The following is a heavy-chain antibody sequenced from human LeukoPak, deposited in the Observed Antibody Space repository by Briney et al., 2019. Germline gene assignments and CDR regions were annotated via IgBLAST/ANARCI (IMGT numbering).Heavy chain of an antibody. J-gene: IGHJ3*02. CDR1: GFTFDDYA. Sequence: GGSLRLSCAASGFTFDDYAMHWVRQAPGKGLEWVSGISWNSGSIGYADSVKGRFTISRDNAKNSLYLQMNSLGAEDTALYYCAKVLGARVTVDAFDIWGQGTMVTVSS. V-gene: IGHV3-9*01. D-gene: IGHD3-10*01. CDR2: ISWNSGSI. CDR3: AKVLGARVTVDAFDI.